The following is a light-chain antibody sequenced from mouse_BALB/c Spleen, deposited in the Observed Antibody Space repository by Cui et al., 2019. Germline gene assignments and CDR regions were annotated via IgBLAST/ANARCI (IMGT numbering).Light chain of an antibody. CDR2: STS. CDR1: RSGITSY. V-gene: IGKV4-74*01. J-gene: IGKJ4*01. CDR3: HQYNRSPFT. Sequence: QIVLAQSRASMSASLGERVTITCTGSRSGITSYLHWYQQKPGSSTKLWIYSTSNLASGVPASFSGSGSGTSYSLTISSMEAEDAATYYCHQYNRSPFTFGSGTKLEIK.